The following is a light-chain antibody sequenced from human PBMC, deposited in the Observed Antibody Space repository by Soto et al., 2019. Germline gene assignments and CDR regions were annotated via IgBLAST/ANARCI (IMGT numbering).Light chain of an antibody. J-gene: IGKJ4*01. CDR2: GTS. V-gene: IGKV3-20*01. CDR1: QSLKSAY. Sequence: EIVLTQSPGTLSLSPGDRATLSCRASQSLKSAYLAWYQQKPGQAPRLLIYGTSSRATGIPDRFSGSGSGTDFTLTISRLEPEDFGVYHCQQYGSLSFGGGTKVEIK. CDR3: QQYGSLS.